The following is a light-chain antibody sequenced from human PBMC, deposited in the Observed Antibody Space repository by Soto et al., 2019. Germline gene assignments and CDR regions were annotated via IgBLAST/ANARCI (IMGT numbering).Light chain of an antibody. CDR2: WAP. CDR1: QSVYYKSTKTNY. V-gene: IGKV4-1*01. J-gene: IGKJ4*01. CDR3: QQYYGTPFT. Sequence: DIVMTQSPDSLAVSLGERATINCRSSQSVYYKSTKTNYLGWYQQKPGQPPKLLIYWAPTREFGVPNQFSGRGSGTDFTLTITSLQAEYVAVYYCQQYYGTPFTFGGVTKADIK.